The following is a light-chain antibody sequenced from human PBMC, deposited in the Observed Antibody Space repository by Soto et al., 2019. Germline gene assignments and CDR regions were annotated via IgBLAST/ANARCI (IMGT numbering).Light chain of an antibody. CDR1: HFLSSY. CDR3: HQRNQ. J-gene: IGKJ5*01. V-gene: IGKV3-11*01. Sequence: EVVLTQSPVTLSLSPGERASLSCIASHFLSSYLAWYQQIPGQPPRLLSYDSTNRAAGIPARFSGRRSGTAFTLTISSVVPDDFEMNYCHQRNQFGQGTRLEIK. CDR2: DST.